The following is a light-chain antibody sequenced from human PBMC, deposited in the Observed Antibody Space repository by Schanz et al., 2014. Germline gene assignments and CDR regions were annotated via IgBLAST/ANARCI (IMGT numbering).Light chain of an antibody. CDR2: EVT. J-gene: IGLJ2*01. Sequence: QSALTQPASVSGSPGQSITISCTGTSSDVGTYSFISWYQQYPGKAPKVMIFEVTKRPSGVSNRFSGSKSGNTASLTISGLQAEDDADYFCSSYTTSSTVVFGGGTKVTVL. CDR1: SSDVGTYSF. V-gene: IGLV2-14*02. CDR3: SSYTTSSTVV.